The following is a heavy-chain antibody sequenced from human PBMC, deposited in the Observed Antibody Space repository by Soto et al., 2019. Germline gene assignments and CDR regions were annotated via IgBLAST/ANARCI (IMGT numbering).Heavy chain of an antibody. J-gene: IGHJ6*02. V-gene: IGHV5-51*01. CDR1: GDSFNTCW. Sequence: PGESLKISCKGSGDSFNTCWIAWVRQMPGKGLEWMGITHRGDSETRYGPSLEGQVTISDDKSISTAYLQWSSLKASDTAMYYCARQGRDGHNQGYGMDVWRQGTTVTVSS. CDR2: THRGDSET. CDR3: ARQGRDGHNQGYGMDV.